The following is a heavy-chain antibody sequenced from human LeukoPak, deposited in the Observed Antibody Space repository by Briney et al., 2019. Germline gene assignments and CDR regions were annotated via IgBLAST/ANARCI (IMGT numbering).Heavy chain of an antibody. CDR2: ISSSSSYI. CDR1: GFTFSSHS. J-gene: IGHJ1*01. D-gene: IGHD6-13*01. CDR3: AIFHKSTSWPEYFQH. V-gene: IGHV3-21*04. Sequence: GGSLRLSCAASGFTFSSHSMNWVRQAPGKGLEWVSSISSSSSYIYYADSVKGRFTISRDNAKNSLYLQMNSLRVEDTAVYYCAIFHKSTSWPEYFQHWGQGTLVTVSS.